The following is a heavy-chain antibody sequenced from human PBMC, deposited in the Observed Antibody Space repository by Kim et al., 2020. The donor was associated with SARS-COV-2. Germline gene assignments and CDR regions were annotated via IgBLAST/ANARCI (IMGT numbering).Heavy chain of an antibody. CDR2: IYYSGST. V-gene: IGHV4-59*01. CDR3: ASYSNYGPPYYYGMEV. J-gene: IGHJ6*02. D-gene: IGHD4-4*01. CDR1: GGSISSYY. Sequence: SETLSLTCTVSGGSISSYYWSWIRQPPGKGLEWIGYIYYSGSTNYNPSLKSRVTISVDTSKNQFSLKLSSVTAADTAVYYCASYSNYGPPYYYGMEVWGQGTTVTVSS.